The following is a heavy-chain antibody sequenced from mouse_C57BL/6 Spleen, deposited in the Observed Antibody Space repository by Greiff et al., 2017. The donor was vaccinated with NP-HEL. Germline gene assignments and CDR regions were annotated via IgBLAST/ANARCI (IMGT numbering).Heavy chain of an antibody. CDR3: TTLRSNFDY. J-gene: IGHJ2*01. CDR1: GFNIKDDY. Sequence: VHVKQSGAELVRPGASVKLSCTASGFNIKDDYMHWVKQRPEQGLEWIGWIDPENGDTEYASKFQGKATITADTSSNTAYLQLSSLTSEDTAVYYCTTLRSNFDYWGQGTTLTVSS. CDR2: IDPENGDT. V-gene: IGHV14-4*01.